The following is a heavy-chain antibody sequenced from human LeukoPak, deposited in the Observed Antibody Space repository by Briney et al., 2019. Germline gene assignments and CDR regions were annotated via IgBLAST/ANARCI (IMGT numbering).Heavy chain of an antibody. J-gene: IGHJ6*02. CDR2: ISGSGGST. V-gene: IGHV3-23*01. Sequence: GGSLRLSCAASGFTFSSYAMSWVRQAPGKGLEWVSAISGSGGSTYYADSVKGRFTISRDNSKNTLYLQMNSLRAEDTAVYYCAKFLGFLEWSYYYYGMDVWGQGTTVTVSS. D-gene: IGHD3-3*01. CDR1: GFTFSSYA. CDR3: AKFLGFLEWSYYYYGMDV.